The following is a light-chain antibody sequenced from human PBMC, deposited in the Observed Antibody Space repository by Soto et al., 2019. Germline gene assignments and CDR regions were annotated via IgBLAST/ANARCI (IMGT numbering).Light chain of an antibody. Sequence: QSALTQPASVSGSPGQSITISCTGTNSDVGNYNHVSWYQQQPGKAPKLMIYEVSERPSGVSNRFSGSKSGNTASLTISGLQAEDEADYYCCSFARSSTWIFGGGTKLTVL. CDR1: NSDVGNYNH. CDR3: CSFARSSTWI. CDR2: EVS. J-gene: IGLJ2*01. V-gene: IGLV2-23*02.